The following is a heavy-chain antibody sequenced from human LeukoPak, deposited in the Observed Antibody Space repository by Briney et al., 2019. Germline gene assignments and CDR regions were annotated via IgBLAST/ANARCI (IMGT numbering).Heavy chain of an antibody. CDR2: IYYSGST. D-gene: IGHD1-26*01. Sequence: SETLSLTCTVSGGSISSYYWSWIRQPPGKGLEWIGYIYYSGSTNYNPSLKSRVTISVDTSKNQFSLKLSSVTAADTAVYYCAGRELNCFDPWGQGTLVTVSS. CDR3: AGRELNCFDP. CDR1: GGSISSYY. J-gene: IGHJ5*02. V-gene: IGHV4-59*01.